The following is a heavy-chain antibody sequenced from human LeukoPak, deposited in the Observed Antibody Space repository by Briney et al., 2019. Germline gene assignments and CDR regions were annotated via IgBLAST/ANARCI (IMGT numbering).Heavy chain of an antibody. D-gene: IGHD2-21*01. CDR3: ANVVGGY. J-gene: IGHJ4*02. CDR2: ITKSGGST. V-gene: IGHV3-23*01. Sequence: GSLRLSCAVSGITFTTIDVSWVRLAPGRGLEWVSTITKSGGSTYYADSVRGRFTISRDNFKDTLYLEMHSLRAEETAVYYCANVVGGYWGQGTLVTVSS. CDR1: GITFTTID.